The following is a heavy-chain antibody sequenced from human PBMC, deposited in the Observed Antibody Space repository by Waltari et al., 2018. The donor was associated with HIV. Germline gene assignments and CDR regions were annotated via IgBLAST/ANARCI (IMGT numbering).Heavy chain of an antibody. CDR1: GGSISSGSYY. V-gene: IGHV4-61*02. CDR2: IYTSGST. D-gene: IGHD5-18*01. Sequence: QVQLQESGPGLVKPSQTLSLTCTVSGGSISSGSYYWSWIRQPAGKGLEWIGRIYTSGSTNYNPSLKSRVTISVDTSKNQFSLKLSSVTAADTAVYYCARRGTQLWFYAFDIWGQGTMVTVSS. J-gene: IGHJ3*02. CDR3: ARRGTQLWFYAFDI.